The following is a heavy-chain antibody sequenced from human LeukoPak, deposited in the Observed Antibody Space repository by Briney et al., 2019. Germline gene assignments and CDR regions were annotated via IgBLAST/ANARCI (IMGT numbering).Heavy chain of an antibody. V-gene: IGHV4-34*01. D-gene: IGHD1-26*01. CDR2: INHSGST. J-gene: IGHJ4*02. Sequence: SETLSLTCAVYGGSFSGYYWSWIRQPPGKGLEWIGEINHSGSTNYNPSLKSRVTISVDTSKNQFSLKLSSVTAADTAVYYCARDDKVGATNAFDYWGQGTLVTVSS. CDR1: GGSFSGYY. CDR3: ARDDKVGATNAFDY.